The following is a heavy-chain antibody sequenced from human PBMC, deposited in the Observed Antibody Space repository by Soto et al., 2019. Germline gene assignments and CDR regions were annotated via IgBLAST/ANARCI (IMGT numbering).Heavy chain of an antibody. V-gene: IGHV1-18*04. D-gene: IGHD5-12*01. CDR2: ISGSNGAT. J-gene: IGHJ5*01. Sequence: QVQLVQSVAEVKKPGASVKVSCKFSGYSFINYGMTWVRQAPGQGFEWMGWISGSNGATNYAQRFQGRVTLTTDTSTNTAYMELRSLRLDDTAIYYCARDSKWLIINGNWFDSWGQGTLVTVSS. CDR3: ARDSKWLIINGNWFDS. CDR1: GYSFINYG.